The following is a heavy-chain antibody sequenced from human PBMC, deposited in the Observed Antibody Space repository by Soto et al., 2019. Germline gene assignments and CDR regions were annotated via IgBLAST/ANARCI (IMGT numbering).Heavy chain of an antibody. D-gene: IGHD2-2*01. V-gene: IGHV4-34*01. Sequence: SETLSLTCAVYGGSFSGYYWSWIRQPPGKGLEWIGEINHSGSTNYNPSLKSRVTISVDTSKNQFSLKLSSVTAADTAVYYCARAGPRRMVPAARGSHYYYYYYMDVWGKGTTVTVSS. CDR2: INHSGST. CDR3: ARAGPRRMVPAARGSHYYYYYYMDV. J-gene: IGHJ6*03. CDR1: GGSFSGYY.